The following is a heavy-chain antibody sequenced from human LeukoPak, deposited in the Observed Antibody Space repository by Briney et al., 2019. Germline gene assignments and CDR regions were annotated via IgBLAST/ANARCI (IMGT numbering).Heavy chain of an antibody. J-gene: IGHJ5*02. CDR1: GGTFSSYA. D-gene: IGHD1-26*01. Sequence: ASVKVSCMASGGTFSSYAISWVRQAPGQGLEWMGRINPNSGGTNYAQKFQGRVTMTRDTSISTANMELRRLRSDDTAVYYGAIVGATIGWFDPWGQGTLVTVSS. V-gene: IGHV1-2*06. CDR3: AIVGATIGWFDP. CDR2: INPNSGGT.